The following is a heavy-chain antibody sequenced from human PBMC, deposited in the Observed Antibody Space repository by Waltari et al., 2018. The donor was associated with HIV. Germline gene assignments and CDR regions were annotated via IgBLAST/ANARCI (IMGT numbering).Heavy chain of an antibody. CDR2: INISGNFK. Sequence: EVQLVESGGGPVKPGESLRLSCVTSGFIFNSYSMNWVRQAPGKGPEWVSSINISGNFKHYADSVKGRFTISRDNAENSLYLQMNGLRAEDTAIYYCARDSRGSTWSLNWFDPWGQGTLVTVSS. CDR1: GFIFNSYS. V-gene: IGHV3-21*02. J-gene: IGHJ5*02. CDR3: ARDSRGSTWSLNWFDP. D-gene: IGHD6-6*01.